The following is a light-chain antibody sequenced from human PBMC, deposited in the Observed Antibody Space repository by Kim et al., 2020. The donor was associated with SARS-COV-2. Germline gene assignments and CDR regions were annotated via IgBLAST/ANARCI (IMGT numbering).Light chain of an antibody. J-gene: IGKJ4*01. V-gene: IGKV1-33*01. Sequence: DIQLTQSPSSLSASVGDRVTITCRASQDIARYVNWYQQRPGKVPELLIYAASTLQTGVPSKFSGTGSGTDFTLTITSLQPEDIATYSCQHQSNLPPTFGGGTKLEI. CDR2: AAS. CDR1: QDIARY. CDR3: QHQSNLPPT.